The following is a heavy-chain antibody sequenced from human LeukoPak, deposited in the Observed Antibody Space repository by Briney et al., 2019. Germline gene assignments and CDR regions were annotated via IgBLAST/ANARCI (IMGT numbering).Heavy chain of an antibody. Sequence: SETLSLTCAVYGGSFRGYYWSWIRQPPGKGLEWIGEINHSGSTNYNPSLKSRVTISVDTSKNQFSLKLSSVTAADTAVYYCARLRTVAGTKYNWFDPWGQGTLVTVSS. CDR3: ARLRTVAGTKYNWFDP. CDR1: GGSFRGYY. CDR2: INHSGST. D-gene: IGHD6-19*01. J-gene: IGHJ5*02. V-gene: IGHV4-34*01.